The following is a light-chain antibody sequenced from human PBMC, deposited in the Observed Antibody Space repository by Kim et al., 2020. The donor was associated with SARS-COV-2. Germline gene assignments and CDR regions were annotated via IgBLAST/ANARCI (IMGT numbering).Light chain of an antibody. J-gene: IGLJ2*01. CDR3: GTWDDSLSGVV. CDR2: DSN. CDR1: SSNIGSNY. V-gene: IGLV1-51*01. Sequence: GRKVTISCSESSSNIGSNYVSWYQQLPGTAPKLLIYDSNKRPSRIPDRFSGSKSGTSATLGITGLQTGDEADYYCGTWDDSLSGVVFGGGTQLTVL.